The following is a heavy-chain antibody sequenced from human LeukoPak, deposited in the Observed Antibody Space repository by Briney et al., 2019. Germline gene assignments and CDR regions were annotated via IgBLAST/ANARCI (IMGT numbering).Heavy chain of an antibody. CDR3: ARDAVLEAAPRLVYYMDV. Sequence: GGSLRLSCAASGFTFSSYAMSWVRQAPGKGLEWVLAISGSGGSTYYADSVKGRFTISRDNSKNTLYLQMNSLRAEDTAVYYCARDAVLEAAPRLVYYMDVWGKGTTVTVSS. V-gene: IGHV3-23*01. CDR2: ISGSGGST. D-gene: IGHD6-13*01. CDR1: GFTFSSYA. J-gene: IGHJ6*03.